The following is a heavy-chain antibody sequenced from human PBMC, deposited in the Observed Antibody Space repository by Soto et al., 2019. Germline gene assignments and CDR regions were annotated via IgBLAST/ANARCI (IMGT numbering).Heavy chain of an antibody. CDR3: ARDELHYRTPLDS. D-gene: IGHD3-10*01. J-gene: IGHJ4*02. Sequence: QVQLQQSGPGLLKASQTLSLTCDISGDSVSSNTAAWNWIRQSPSRGLEWLGRTFYRSKWLNDYGVSVKGRITITADTSKNQCSLHLNSVTPEDTAIYYCARDELHYRTPLDSWGQGTLVTVSS. CDR1: GDSVSSNTAA. V-gene: IGHV6-1*01. CDR2: TFYRSKWLN.